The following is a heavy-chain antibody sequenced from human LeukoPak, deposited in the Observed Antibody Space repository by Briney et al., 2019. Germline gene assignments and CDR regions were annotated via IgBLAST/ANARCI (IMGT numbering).Heavy chain of an antibody. V-gene: IGHV3-21*01. D-gene: IGHD3-22*01. CDR1: GFTFSTYA. Sequence: GGSLRLSCAASGFTFSTYAMSWVRQAPGKGLEWVSSISSSSSYIYYADSVKGRFTISRDNAKNSLYLQMNSLRAEDTAVYYCARAGNYYDTVDAFDIWGQGTMVTVSS. CDR2: ISSSSSYI. J-gene: IGHJ3*02. CDR3: ARAGNYYDTVDAFDI.